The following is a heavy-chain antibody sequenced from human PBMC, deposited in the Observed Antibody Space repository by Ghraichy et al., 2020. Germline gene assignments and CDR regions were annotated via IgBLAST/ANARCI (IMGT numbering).Heavy chain of an antibody. D-gene: IGHD5-24*01. Sequence: GESLNISCAASGFTFSSYSMNWVRQAPGKGLEWVSYISSSSSTIYYADSVKGRFTISRDNAKNSLYLQMNSLRDEDTAVYYCASPLASAIHIQLDYYYGMDVWGQGTTVTVSS. V-gene: IGHV3-48*02. J-gene: IGHJ6*02. CDR3: ASPLASAIHIQLDYYYGMDV. CDR2: ISSSSSTI. CDR1: GFTFSSYS.